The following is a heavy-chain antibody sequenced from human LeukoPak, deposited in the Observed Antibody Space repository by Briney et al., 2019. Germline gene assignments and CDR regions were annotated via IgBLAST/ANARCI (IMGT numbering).Heavy chain of an antibody. CDR1: GGTFSSYA. CDR2: IIPILVIA. Sequence: SVKVSCKASGGTFSSYAISWVRQAPGQGLEWMGRIIPILVIANYAQKFQGRVTITADKSTSTAYMELSSLRSEDTAGYYCARLLYYYGMDVWGQGTTVTVSS. J-gene: IGHJ6*02. V-gene: IGHV1-69*04. CDR3: ARLLYYYGMDV.